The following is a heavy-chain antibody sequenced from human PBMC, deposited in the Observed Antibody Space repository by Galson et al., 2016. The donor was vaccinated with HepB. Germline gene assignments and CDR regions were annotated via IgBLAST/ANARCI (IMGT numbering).Heavy chain of an antibody. Sequence: QSGAEVKKPGESLKISCKTSGYTFTNYWIAWVRQMPGKGLEWMGNIYPRDSYTRYSPSFQGQVTISADKSISTAYLQWGSLKASDTAIYYCARMTTVTTIYYYGMDVWGQGTTVTVSS. CDR3: ARMTTVTTIYYYGMDV. CDR1: GYTFTNYW. V-gene: IGHV5-51*01. D-gene: IGHD4-17*01. CDR2: IYPRDSYT. J-gene: IGHJ6*02.